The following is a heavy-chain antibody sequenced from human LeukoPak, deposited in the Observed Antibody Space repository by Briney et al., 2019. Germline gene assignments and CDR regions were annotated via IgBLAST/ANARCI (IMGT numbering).Heavy chain of an antibody. Sequence: GASVKVSCKASGYTFTGYYMHWVRQAPGQGLEWMGWINPNSGGTNYAQKFQGRVTMTRDTSISTAYLQWSSLKASDTAMYYCASHNLGYCSGGSCPIDAFDIWGQGTMVTVSS. CDR2: INPNSGGT. CDR1: GYTFTGYY. CDR3: ASHNLGYCSGGSCPIDAFDI. J-gene: IGHJ3*02. D-gene: IGHD2-15*01. V-gene: IGHV1-2*02.